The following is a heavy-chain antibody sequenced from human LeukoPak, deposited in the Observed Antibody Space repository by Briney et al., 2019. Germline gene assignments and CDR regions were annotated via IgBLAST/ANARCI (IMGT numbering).Heavy chain of an antibody. Sequence: SQTLSLTCTVSGRSFPSYSWSWSRHPPGKALGWVGYIYYSGGTNYNPSLKRRVTLSLHTSKNQFSLKLSSVTAADTAVYYCARDGSGGRAFVLWGQGTMVTVSS. CDR2: IYYSGGT. CDR1: GRSFPSYS. D-gene: IGHD1-26*01. J-gene: IGHJ3*01. V-gene: IGHV4-59*12. CDR3: ARDGSGGRAFVL.